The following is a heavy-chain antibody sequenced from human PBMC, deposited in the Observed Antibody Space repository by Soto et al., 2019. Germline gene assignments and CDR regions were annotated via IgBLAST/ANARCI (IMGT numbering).Heavy chain of an antibody. CDR2: IWYDGTKK. J-gene: IGHJ5*02. V-gene: IGHV3-33*01. CDR3: ARDVVTAVAGSVNWFDP. CDR1: GFSLRTYG. Sequence: QVQLVESGGGVVQSGRSLTLSCAASGFSLRTYGMHWLRRAPGKGLEWVACIWYDGTKKFYANSVKGRSTISKDNSNNCLYLQMSGLRAEATAVYYCARDVVTAVAGSVNWFDPWGQGTLVTVSS. D-gene: IGHD6-19*01.